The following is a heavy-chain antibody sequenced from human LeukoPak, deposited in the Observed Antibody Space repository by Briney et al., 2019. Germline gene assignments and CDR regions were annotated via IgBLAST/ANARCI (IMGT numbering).Heavy chain of an antibody. V-gene: IGHV5-51*01. CDR2: IYPGDSDT. Sequence: GESLKISCKGSGYSFINYWIVWVGQMPGKGLEWMGIIYPGDSDTRYSPSFQGQVTISADKSISTAYLQWSSLKASDTCMYYCARRGEAAKWFDPWGQGTLVTVSS. CDR3: ARRGEAAKWFDP. D-gene: IGHD3-10*01. CDR1: GYSFINYW. J-gene: IGHJ5*02.